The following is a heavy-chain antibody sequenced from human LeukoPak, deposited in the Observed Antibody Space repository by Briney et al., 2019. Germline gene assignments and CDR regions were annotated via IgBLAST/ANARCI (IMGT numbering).Heavy chain of an antibody. CDR3: AHLWFGGTLFDY. Sequence: SGPTLVNPTQTLTLTCTFSGFSLSTSGVGVGWIRQPPGKALEWLALIYWDDDKRYSPSLKSRLTITKDTSKNQVVLTMTNMDPVDTATYYCAHLWFGGTLFDYWGQGTLVTVSS. V-gene: IGHV2-5*02. D-gene: IGHD3-10*01. J-gene: IGHJ4*02. CDR1: GFSLSTSGVG. CDR2: IYWDDDK.